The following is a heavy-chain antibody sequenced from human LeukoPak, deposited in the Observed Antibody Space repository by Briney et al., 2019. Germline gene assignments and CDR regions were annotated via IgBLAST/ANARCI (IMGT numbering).Heavy chain of an antibody. J-gene: IGHJ6*03. D-gene: IGHD6-19*01. V-gene: IGHV4-39*01. Sequence: SGTLSLTCTVSGGSISSSSYYWGWIRQPPGKGLEWIGSIYYSGSTYYNPSLKSRVTISVDTSKNQFSLKLSSVTAADTAVYYCASRYSSGWYPYYYYYYMDVWGKGTTVTVSS. CDR1: GGSISSSSYY. CDR3: ASRYSSGWYPYYYYYYMDV. CDR2: IYYSGST.